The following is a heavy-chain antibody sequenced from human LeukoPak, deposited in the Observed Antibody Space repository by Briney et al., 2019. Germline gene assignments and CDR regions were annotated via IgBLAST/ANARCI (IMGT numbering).Heavy chain of an antibody. V-gene: IGHV1-24*01. CDR1: GYTLTELS. CDR2: FDPEDGET. J-gene: IGHJ4*02. D-gene: IGHD1-26*01. CDR3: AKGLRYSGYVDY. Sequence: ASVKVSCKVSGYTLTELSMHWVRQAPGKGLEWMGGFDPEDGETIYAQKFQGRVTMTEDTSTDTAYMELSSLRSEDTAVYYWAKGLRYSGYVDYWGQGTLVTVSS.